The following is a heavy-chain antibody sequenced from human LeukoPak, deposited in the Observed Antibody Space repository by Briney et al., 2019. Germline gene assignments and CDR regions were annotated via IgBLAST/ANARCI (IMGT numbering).Heavy chain of an antibody. CDR3: ARAASSSGRRLDY. CDR2: INPSGGST. J-gene: IGHJ4*02. D-gene: IGHD3-10*01. CDR1: GYTFTGYY. Sequence: GASVKVSCKASGYTFTGYYMHWVRQAPGQGLEWMGWINPSGGSTNYAQKFQGGVTMTRDTSTSTVYMELSSLRSEDTAVYYCARAASSSGRRLDYWGQGTLVTVSS. V-gene: IGHV1-46*01.